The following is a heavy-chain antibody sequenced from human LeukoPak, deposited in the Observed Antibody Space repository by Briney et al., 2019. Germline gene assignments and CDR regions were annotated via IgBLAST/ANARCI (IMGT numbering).Heavy chain of an antibody. V-gene: IGHV3-66*01. CDR1: GFSVSKNY. CDR2: IYSGGTT. CDR3: ARDPNY. J-gene: IGHJ4*02. Sequence: GGSLRLSCAASGFSVSKNYLTWVRQAPGKGLEWVSVIYSGGTTYSASSVKGRFTISRDNSQNTLYLQMDSLRAEDTAVYYCARDPNYWGQGTLVTVSS.